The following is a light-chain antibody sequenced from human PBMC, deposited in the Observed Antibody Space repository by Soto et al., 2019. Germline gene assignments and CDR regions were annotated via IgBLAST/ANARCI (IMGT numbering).Light chain of an antibody. CDR3: QKYNSAPPST. Sequence: DIQMTQSPSSLSASVGDRVTITCRASQDVSNYLAWYQQKPGKIPKLLIYAASTLQSGVPSRFSGSGSGADFTLTISSLQPEDVATYYCQKYNSAPPSTFGPGTKVDIK. V-gene: IGKV1-27*01. CDR1: QDVSNY. J-gene: IGKJ3*01. CDR2: AAS.